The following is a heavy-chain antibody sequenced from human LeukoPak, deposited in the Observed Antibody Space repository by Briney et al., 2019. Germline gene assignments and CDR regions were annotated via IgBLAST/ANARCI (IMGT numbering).Heavy chain of an antibody. CDR2: ISSSSTYI. CDR3: ARRDYYDNTIDY. CDR1: GFSFGTYI. V-gene: IGHV3-21*01. J-gene: IGHJ4*02. D-gene: IGHD3-22*01. Sequence: GGSLRLSCAASGFSFGTYIMNWARQAPGKGPEWVSSISSSSTYIYYADSVKGRFIISRDNAKNSLSLQMNSLRAEDTAVYYCARRDYYDNTIDYWGQGTLVTVSS.